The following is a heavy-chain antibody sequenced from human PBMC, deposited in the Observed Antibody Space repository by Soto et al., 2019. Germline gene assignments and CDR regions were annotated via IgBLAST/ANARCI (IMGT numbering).Heavy chain of an antibody. CDR3: ARDWYYYDSSGYSKPVWYYYYGMDV. Sequence: SVKLSCKSSGDTFSSYSISWGRQAPGQGLECMGGIIPIFGTANYAQKFQGRVTITADESTSTAYMELSSLRSEDTAVYYCARDWYYYDSSGYSKPVWYYYYGMDVWGQGTTVTVSS. CDR2: IIPIFGTA. CDR1: GDTFSSYS. V-gene: IGHV1-69*13. D-gene: IGHD3-22*01. J-gene: IGHJ6*02.